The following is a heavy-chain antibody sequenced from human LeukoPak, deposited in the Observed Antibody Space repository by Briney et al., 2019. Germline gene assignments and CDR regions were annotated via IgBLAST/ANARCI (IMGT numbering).Heavy chain of an antibody. D-gene: IGHD2-21*02. CDR2: INTGNGNT. V-gene: IGHV1-3*04. CDR3: ARNTETAIPLPYYFDY. CDR1: GYTFTSYA. J-gene: IGHJ4*02. Sequence: AASVKVSCKASGYTFTSYAIHWVRQAPGQRLECMGWINTGNGNTKYSQKFQGRVTITRDTSASTAYMDLSSLRSEDTAVYYCARNTETAIPLPYYFDYWGQGTLVTVSS.